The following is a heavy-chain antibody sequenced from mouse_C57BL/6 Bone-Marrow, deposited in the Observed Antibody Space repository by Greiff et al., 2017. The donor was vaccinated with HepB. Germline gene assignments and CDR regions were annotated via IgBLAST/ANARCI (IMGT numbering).Heavy chain of an antibody. CDR1: GYTFTSYW. CDR3: ARLFYYFDY. J-gene: IGHJ2*01. Sequence: VQVQQPGAELVKPGASVKLSCKASGYTFTSYWMHWVKQRPGQGLEWIGMIHPNSGSTNYNEKFKSKATLTVDKSSSTAYMQLSSLTSEDSVVYYCARLFYYFDYWGQGTTLTVSS. V-gene: IGHV1-64*01. CDR2: IHPNSGST.